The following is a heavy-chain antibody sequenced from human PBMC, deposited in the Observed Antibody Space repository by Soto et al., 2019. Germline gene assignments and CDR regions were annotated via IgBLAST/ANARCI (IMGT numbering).Heavy chain of an antibody. J-gene: IGHJ4*02. CDR3: ARGRYCSGGRCYFDY. Sequence: AGGSLRLSCAASGFTFSNYWMSWVRQAPGEGLEWVANIKQDGSENSYVDSVKGRFTISRGNAKNSVYLQMNSLRAEDTAVYYCARGRYCSGGRCYFDYWGQGTPVTVSS. CDR1: GFTFSNYW. D-gene: IGHD2-15*01. V-gene: IGHV3-7*04. CDR2: IKQDGSEN.